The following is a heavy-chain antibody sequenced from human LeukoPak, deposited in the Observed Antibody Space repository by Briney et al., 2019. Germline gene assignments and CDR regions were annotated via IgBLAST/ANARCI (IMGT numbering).Heavy chain of an antibody. V-gene: IGHV4-34*01. CDR3: ARGGRRITMIVVAKGYFDY. CDR2: INHSGST. CDR1: GGSFSGYY. D-gene: IGHD3-22*01. Sequence: KPSETLSLTCAAYGGSFSGYYWSWIRQPPGKGLEWIGEINHSGSTNYNPSLKRRVTISVDTSKNEFSLKLSYVTAADTAVYYCARGGRRITMIVVAKGYFDYWGQGTLVTVSS. J-gene: IGHJ4*02.